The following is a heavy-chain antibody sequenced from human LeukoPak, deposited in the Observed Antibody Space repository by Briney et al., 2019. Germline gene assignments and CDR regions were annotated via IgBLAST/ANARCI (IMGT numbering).Heavy chain of an antibody. D-gene: IGHD2-15*01. Sequence: PGGSLRLSCAASGFTLRSYAMNWVRQAPGKGLEWVSSISSTGGTTYYADSVKGRFTISRDNSKNTLYLQMNSLRAEDTAIYYCAKNGDRGAYCTGGTCYPYFYYYMDVWGKGTTVTI. CDR2: ISSTGGTT. CDR3: AKNGDRGAYCTGGTCYPYFYYYMDV. J-gene: IGHJ6*03. CDR1: GFTLRSYA. V-gene: IGHV3-23*01.